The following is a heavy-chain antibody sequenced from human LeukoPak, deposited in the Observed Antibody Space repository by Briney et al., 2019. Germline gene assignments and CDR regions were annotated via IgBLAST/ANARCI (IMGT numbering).Heavy chain of an antibody. Sequence: SETLSLTCTVSGGSISSSSYYWGWIRQPPGKGLEWIGSIYYSGSTYYNPSLKSRVTISVDTSKNRFSLKLSSVTAADTAVYYCASNNVLLWFGELFWGQGTLVTVSS. CDR2: IYYSGST. V-gene: IGHV4-39*01. D-gene: IGHD3-10*01. CDR3: ASNNVLLWFGELF. CDR1: GGSISSSSYY. J-gene: IGHJ4*02.